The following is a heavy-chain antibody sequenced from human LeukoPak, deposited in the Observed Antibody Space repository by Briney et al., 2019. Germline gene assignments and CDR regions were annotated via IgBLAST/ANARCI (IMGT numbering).Heavy chain of an antibody. V-gene: IGHV1-46*01. CDR2: INLSGGST. CDR1: GYTCTSYY. Sequence: ASVKVSCKASGYTCTSYYIHWVRQAPGQGLERMGIINLSGGSTSYAQKFQGRVTMSRDTSTSTVYMELRSLTSEDTAVYYCARGSSGWYSVAYWGQGTLVTVSS. D-gene: IGHD6-19*01. CDR3: ARGSSGWYSVAY. J-gene: IGHJ4*02.